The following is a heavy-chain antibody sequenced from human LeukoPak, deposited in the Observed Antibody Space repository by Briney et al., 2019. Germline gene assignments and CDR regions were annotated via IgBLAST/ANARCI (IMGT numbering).Heavy chain of an antibody. V-gene: IGHV3-30*02. D-gene: IGHD3-10*01. J-gene: IGHJ6*02. CDR2: IWYDGSNK. CDR1: GFTLSSYW. CDR3: AKDSSSGSSYYYHGMDV. Sequence: GGSLRLSCAASGFTLSSYWMTWVRQAPGKGLEWVAVIWYDGSNKYYADSVKGRFTISRDNAKNTLHLQMNSLRPEDTAVYYCAKDSSSGSSYYYHGMDVWGQGTTVTVSS.